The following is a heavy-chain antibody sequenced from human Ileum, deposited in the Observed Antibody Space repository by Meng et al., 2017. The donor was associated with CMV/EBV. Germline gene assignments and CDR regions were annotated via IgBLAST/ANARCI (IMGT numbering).Heavy chain of an antibody. D-gene: IGHD1-26*01. CDR3: ARRGNYIDY. V-gene: IGHV3-23*01. Sequence: EVQLLESGGDLVQPGGSLRLSCADSGFTFSTNVMNWVRQAPGKGLEWVSSITADGITTYDADSVKGRFTISRDNSKNTLYLSMNSLRAEDTAVYYCARRGNYIDYWGQGTLVTVSS. J-gene: IGHJ4*02. CDR2: ITADGITT. CDR1: GFTFSTNV.